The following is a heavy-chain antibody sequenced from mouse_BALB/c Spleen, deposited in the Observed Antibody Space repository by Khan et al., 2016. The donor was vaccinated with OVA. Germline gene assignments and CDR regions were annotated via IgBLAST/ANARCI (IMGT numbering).Heavy chain of an antibody. D-gene: IGHD1-3*01. V-gene: IGHV1S137*01. CDR1: GYTFTDFA. CDR2: ISTYYGDA. CDR3: VRGSGKSRFAY. Sequence: QVQLQQSGAELVRPGVSVKISCKGSGYTFTDFAMHWVKQSHAKSLEWLGVISTYYGDADYNHKFRDKANMTVDKSSSTAYMELAGRTSEDSAIYYCVRGSGKSRFAYWGQGTLVTVSA. J-gene: IGHJ3*01.